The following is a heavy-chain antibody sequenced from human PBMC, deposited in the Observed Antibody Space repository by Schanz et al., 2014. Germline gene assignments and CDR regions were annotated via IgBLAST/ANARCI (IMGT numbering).Heavy chain of an antibody. CDR2: IYASGAT. D-gene: IGHD3-10*01. CDR3: ARDGNYYGSRNYYKTPYYFDY. Sequence: VQLVESGGGLVQPGGSLRLSCAASGFTFGSYSMNWVRQAPGKGLEWVSTIYASGATYYADSVKRRFTISRDISKNTLHLQVTSLRAEDTAIYYCARDGNYYGSRNYYKTPYYFDYWGQGTLVTVSS. CDR1: GFTFGSYS. J-gene: IGHJ4*02. V-gene: IGHV3-66*01.